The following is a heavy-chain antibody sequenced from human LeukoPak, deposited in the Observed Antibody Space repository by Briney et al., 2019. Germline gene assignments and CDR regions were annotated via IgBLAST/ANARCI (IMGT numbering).Heavy chain of an antibody. V-gene: IGHV5-51*01. D-gene: IGHD1-26*01. CDR1: GYSFTSYW. CDR2: IYPGDSDT. J-gene: IGHJ4*02. CDR3: ARGSGSYHTAYMN. Sequence: HGESLKISCKGSGYSFTSYWIGWVRQMPGKGLEWLGIIYPGDSDTRYSPPFQGQVTISADKSLSTAYLQWSSLKASDTAMYCCARGSGSYHTAYMNWGQGSPVTVSS.